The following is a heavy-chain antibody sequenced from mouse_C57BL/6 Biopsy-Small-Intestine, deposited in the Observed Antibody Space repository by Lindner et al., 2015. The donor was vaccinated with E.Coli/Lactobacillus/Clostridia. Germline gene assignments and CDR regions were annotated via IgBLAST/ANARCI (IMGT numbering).Heavy chain of an antibody. J-gene: IGHJ2*01. CDR1: GYSFTGNN. D-gene: IGHD5-1*01. Sequence: VQLQESGPELVKPRASVKMSCKASGYSFTGNNMHWVKQSHGQSLEWIGYIDPYYGSTSYNQKFKGKATLTVDKSSSTAYMQLNSLTSEDSAVYYCARGSNYFDYWGQGTTLTVSS. CDR2: IDPYYGST. CDR3: ARGSNYFDY. V-gene: IGHV1-39*01.